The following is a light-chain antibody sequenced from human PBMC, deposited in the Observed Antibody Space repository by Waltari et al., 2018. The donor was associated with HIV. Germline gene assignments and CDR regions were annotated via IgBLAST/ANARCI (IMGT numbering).Light chain of an antibody. CDR2: WAS. CDR3: QQYYSTPYS. J-gene: IGKJ2*03. Sequence: DIVMTQSHDSLAVSLGDRATIRCKSSQSVLYSSNNKNYLAWYQQKPGQPPKLLIDWASTRESGVPDRFSGSGSGTDFTLTISSLQAEDVAVYYCQQYYSTPYSFGQGTKLEIK. CDR1: QSVLYSSNNKNY. V-gene: IGKV4-1*01.